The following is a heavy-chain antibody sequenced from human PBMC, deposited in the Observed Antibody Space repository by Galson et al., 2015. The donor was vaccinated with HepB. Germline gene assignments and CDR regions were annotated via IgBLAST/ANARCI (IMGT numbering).Heavy chain of an antibody. J-gene: IGHJ4*02. V-gene: IGHV6-1*01. D-gene: IGHD6-25*01. CDR2: TYYRSQWYH. CDR1: GDSVSSDSSA. Sequence: CAISGDSVSSDSSAWNWIRQSPSRGLEWQGRTYYRSQWYHDYSGSLQSRITINAETSTNQFFLQLDSVTPEDTAVYYCARDGYLGLVYYFDYWGPGILVTVS. CDR3: ARDGYLGLVYYFDY.